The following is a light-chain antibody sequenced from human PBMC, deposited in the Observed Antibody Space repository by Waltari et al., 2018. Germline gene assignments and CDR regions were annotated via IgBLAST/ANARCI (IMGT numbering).Light chain of an antibody. J-gene: IGKJ2*01. CDR1: QSISSSY. CDR3: QYYSTSPPYT. CDR2: GAS. Sequence: EIVLTQSPGTLSLSPGERATLSCRASQSISSSYLAWYQRKLGQAPRLFIYGASTRATGIPDRFSGSGSGTDVTLTISRLEPEDFAVYYCQYYSTSPPYTFGQGTKLEIK. V-gene: IGKV3-20*01.